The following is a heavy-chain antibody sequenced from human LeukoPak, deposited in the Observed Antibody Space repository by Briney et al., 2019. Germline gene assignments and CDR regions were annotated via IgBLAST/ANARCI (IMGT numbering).Heavy chain of an antibody. Sequence: PGGSLRLSCAASGFTFSTYAMSWVRQAPGKGLEWVSAISRSGGSLYYADSVKGRFTISRDISKNTLYLQMSSLRAEDTAAYYCARGYYESGVYYYFDYWGQGTLVTVSS. D-gene: IGHD3-22*01. J-gene: IGHJ4*02. CDR3: ARGYYESGVYYYFDY. CDR1: GFTFSTYA. CDR2: ISRSGGSL. V-gene: IGHV3-23*01.